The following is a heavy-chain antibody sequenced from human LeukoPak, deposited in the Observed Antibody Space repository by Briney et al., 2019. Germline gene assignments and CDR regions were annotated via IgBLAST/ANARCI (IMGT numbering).Heavy chain of an antibody. D-gene: IGHD5-12*01. Sequence: GASVKVSCKASGYTFTSYAMHWVRQAPGQRLEWMGWINAGNGNTKYSQEFQGRVTITRDTSASTAYMELSSLRSEDMAVYYCAREKRGYSGYEHFDYLGQGTLVTVSS. V-gene: IGHV1-3*03. CDR1: GYTFTSYA. CDR2: INAGNGNT. CDR3: AREKRGYSGYEHFDY. J-gene: IGHJ4*02.